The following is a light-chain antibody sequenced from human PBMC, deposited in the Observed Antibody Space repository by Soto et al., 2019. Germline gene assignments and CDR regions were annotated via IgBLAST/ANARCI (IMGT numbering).Light chain of an antibody. V-gene: IGKV1-6*01. CDR1: QGIRHY. CDR3: LQDYTYPLT. J-gene: IGKJ4*01. Sequence: AIPMTQSPSSLSASVGDRVTITCRASQGIRHYLGWYQQKPGKAPKLLIYAASSFQSGVPSRFSGSGSGTDFTLTISSLQPEDFATYYCLQDYTYPLTFGGGTKVEIK. CDR2: AAS.